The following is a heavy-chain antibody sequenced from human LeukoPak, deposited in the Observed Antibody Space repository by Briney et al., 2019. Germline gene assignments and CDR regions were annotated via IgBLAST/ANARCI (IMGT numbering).Heavy chain of an antibody. CDR2: INTKGKT. Sequence: SETLSLTCTVSGVSMSAYQWSWVRQSPEKGLEWIGCINTKGKTNPSLKSRVTTSVDTSKSQFSLRLTSVTAADTAVYYCATSNDAKIAPFDHWGQGAPVTVSS. V-gene: IGHV4-4*09. CDR1: GVSMSAYQ. J-gene: IGHJ4*02. CDR3: ATSNDAKIAPFDH. D-gene: IGHD2-21*01.